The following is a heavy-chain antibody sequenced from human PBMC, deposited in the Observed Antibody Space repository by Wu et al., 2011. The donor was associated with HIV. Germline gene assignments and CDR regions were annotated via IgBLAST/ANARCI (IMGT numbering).Heavy chain of an antibody. CDR3: ARSRTDYGGRYLDY. V-gene: IGHV1-18*01. Sequence: QVQLVQSGAEVKKPGASVKVSCKASGYTFTTYVITWVRQAPGLGLEWVGWISADNGYTHYAQNLQGRVTMTTDTSTSTAYMELRSLRSDDTAVYYCARSRTDYGGRYLDYWGQGTLLTVSS. D-gene: IGHD4-23*01. J-gene: IGHJ4*02. CDR1: GYTFTTYV. CDR2: ISADNGYT.